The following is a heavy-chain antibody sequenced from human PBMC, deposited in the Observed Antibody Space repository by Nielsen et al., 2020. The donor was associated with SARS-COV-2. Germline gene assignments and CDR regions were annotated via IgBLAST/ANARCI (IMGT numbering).Heavy chain of an antibody. CDR2: IKQDGSEK. Sequence: GGSLRLSCAASGFTFSSYWMSWVRQAPGKGLEWVANIKQDGSEKYYVDSVKGRFTISRDNAKNSLYLQMNSLRAEDTAVYYCARDHDTYYDFWSGYYTGGRFDPWGQGTLVTVSS. V-gene: IGHV3-7*01. J-gene: IGHJ5*02. CDR1: GFTFSSYW. D-gene: IGHD3-3*01. CDR3: ARDHDTYYDFWSGYYTGGRFDP.